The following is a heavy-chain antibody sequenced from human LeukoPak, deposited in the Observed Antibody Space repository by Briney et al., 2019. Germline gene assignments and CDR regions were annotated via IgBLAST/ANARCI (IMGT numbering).Heavy chain of an antibody. Sequence: GESLRLSCAVSGLSFSTSWMDWVRQAPGKGLEWVASINPDESEKYSAGSVKGRFTISRDNAKNSLFLQMENLRVEDTAFYYCARDLHYSRLDYWGQGMLVAVSS. D-gene: IGHD4-11*01. J-gene: IGHJ4*02. V-gene: IGHV3-7*01. CDR3: ARDLHYSRLDY. CDR1: GLSFSTSW. CDR2: INPDESEK.